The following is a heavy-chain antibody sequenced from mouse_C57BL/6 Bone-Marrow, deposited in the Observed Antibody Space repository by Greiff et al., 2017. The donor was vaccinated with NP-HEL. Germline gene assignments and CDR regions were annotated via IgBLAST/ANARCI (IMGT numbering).Heavy chain of an antibody. CDR1: GFNIKDDY. J-gene: IGHJ3*01. CDR2: IDPENGDT. V-gene: IGHV14-4*01. D-gene: IGHD2-5*01. CDR3: TTSYYSNHGAWFAY. Sequence: VQLQQSGAELVRPGASVKLSCTASGFNIKDDYMHWVKQRPEQGLEWIGWIDPENGDTEYASKFQGKATITADTSSNTAYLQLSSLTSEDTAVYYCTTSYYSNHGAWFAYWGQGTLVTVSA.